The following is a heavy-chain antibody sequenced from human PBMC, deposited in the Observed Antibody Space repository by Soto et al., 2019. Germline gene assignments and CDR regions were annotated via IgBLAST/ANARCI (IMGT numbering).Heavy chain of an antibody. CDR1: GGSISSSSYY. D-gene: IGHD6-13*01. CDR3: ARQSYSTVSWGFFDI. Sequence: QLQLQESGPGLVKPSETLSLTCTVSGGSISSSSYYWGWIRQPPGKGLEWIGSIYYSGSTYYNPSLKSRVTLSVDTSKNQFPLKLSSVTAADTAVYYCARQSYSTVSWGFFDIWGQGTMVTVSS. J-gene: IGHJ3*02. V-gene: IGHV4-39*01. CDR2: IYYSGST.